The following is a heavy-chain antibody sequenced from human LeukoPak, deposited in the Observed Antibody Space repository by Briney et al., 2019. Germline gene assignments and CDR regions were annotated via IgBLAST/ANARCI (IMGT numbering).Heavy chain of an antibody. CDR3: ARRASGSSWPFDY. D-gene: IGHD6-13*01. CDR1: GFTFSSYS. Sequence: GGSLRLSCAASGFTFSSYSMNWVRQAPGKGLEWVSYISSSSSTICYADSVKGRFTISRDNAKNSLYLQMNSLRAEDTAVYYCARRASGSSWPFDYWGQGTLVTVSS. J-gene: IGHJ4*02. CDR2: ISSSSSTI. V-gene: IGHV3-48*04.